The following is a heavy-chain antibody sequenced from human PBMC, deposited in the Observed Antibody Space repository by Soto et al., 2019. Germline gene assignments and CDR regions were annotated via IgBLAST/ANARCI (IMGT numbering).Heavy chain of an antibody. CDR3: ARGGRYYDILTGMRGYYYYGMDV. CDR1: GYTFTSYA. J-gene: IGHJ6*02. CDR2: INAGNGNT. V-gene: IGHV1-3*01. D-gene: IGHD3-9*01. Sequence: ASVKVSCKASGYTFTSYAMHWVRQAPGQRLEWMGWINAGNGNTKYSQKFQGRVTITRDTSASTAYMELSSLRSEDTAVYYCARGGRYYDILTGMRGYYYYGMDVWGQGTTVTVYS.